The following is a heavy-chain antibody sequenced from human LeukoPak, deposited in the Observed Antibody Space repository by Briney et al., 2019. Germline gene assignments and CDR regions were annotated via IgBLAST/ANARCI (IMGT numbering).Heavy chain of an antibody. V-gene: IGHV1-46*01. CDR3: ASGSSGQYYYYYMDV. CDR1: GYTFTGYY. Sequence: ASVKVSCKASGYTFTGYYMHWVRQAPGQGLEWMGIINPSGGSTSYAQKFQGRVTMTRDMSTSTVYMELSSLRSEDTAVYYCASGSSGQYYYYYMDVWGKGTTVTVSS. D-gene: IGHD3-22*01. J-gene: IGHJ6*03. CDR2: INPSGGST.